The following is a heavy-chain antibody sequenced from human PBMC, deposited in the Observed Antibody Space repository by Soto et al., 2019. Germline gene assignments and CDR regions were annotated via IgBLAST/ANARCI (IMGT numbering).Heavy chain of an antibody. CDR1: GGSFSGYY. Sequence: SETLSITCAVYGGSFSGYYCSWIRQPPGKGLEWIGEINHSGSTNYNPSLKSRVTISVDTSKNQFSLKLSSVTAADTAVYYCARSNRYGSGSYKNFDYWGQGTLVTVSS. J-gene: IGHJ4*02. V-gene: IGHV4-34*01. CDR2: INHSGST. CDR3: ARSNRYGSGSYKNFDY. D-gene: IGHD3-10*01.